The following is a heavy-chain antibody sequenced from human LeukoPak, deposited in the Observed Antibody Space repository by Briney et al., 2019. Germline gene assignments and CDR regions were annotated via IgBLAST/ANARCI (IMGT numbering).Heavy chain of an antibody. CDR1: GGSISSSSYY. D-gene: IGHD2-2*01. V-gene: IGHV4-39*07. Sequence: SETLSLTCTVSGGSISSSSYYWGWIRQPPGKGLEWIGSIYYSGSTYYNPPLKSRVTISVDTSKNQFSLKLSSVTAADTAVYYCARTKSTSGRRDFDYWGQGTLVTVSS. J-gene: IGHJ4*02. CDR2: IYYSGST. CDR3: ARTKSTSGRRDFDY.